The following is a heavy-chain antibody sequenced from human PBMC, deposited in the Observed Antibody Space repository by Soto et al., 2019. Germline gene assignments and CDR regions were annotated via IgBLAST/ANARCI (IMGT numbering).Heavy chain of an antibody. CDR3: VRGHIAEGKQFDC. Sequence: QVQLQESGPGLVKPSQTLSLTCTVSGGSISSGVSYWTWIRQPPGKGLEWIGYIHYRGSTYYNPSLKSRVIISVDTSRNQFSLKLSSVTAADTAVYYCVRGHIAEGKQFDCWGQGTLVTVSS. J-gene: IGHJ4*02. CDR2: IHYRGST. V-gene: IGHV4-30-4*01. D-gene: IGHD6-13*01. CDR1: GGSISSGVSY.